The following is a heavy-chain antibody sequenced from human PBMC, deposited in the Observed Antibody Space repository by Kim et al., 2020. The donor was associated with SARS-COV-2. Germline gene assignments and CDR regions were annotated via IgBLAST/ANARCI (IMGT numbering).Heavy chain of an antibody. CDR3: AREPGITMIVVVTRNDAFDI. CDR1: GYTFTGYY. Sequence: ASVKVSCKASGYTFTGYYMHWVRQAPGQGLEWMGWINPNSGGTKYAQKFQGRVTMTRDTSISTAYMELSRLRSDDTAVYYCAREPGITMIVVVTRNDAFDIWGQGTMVTVSS. V-gene: IGHV1-2*02. D-gene: IGHD3-22*01. CDR2: INPNSGGT. J-gene: IGHJ3*02.